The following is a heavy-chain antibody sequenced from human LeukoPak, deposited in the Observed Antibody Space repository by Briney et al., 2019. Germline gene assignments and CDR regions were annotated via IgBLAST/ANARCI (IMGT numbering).Heavy chain of an antibody. CDR3: AVNMVRVASARGYFQH. J-gene: IGHJ1*01. V-gene: IGHV4-34*01. CDR2: INHSGST. D-gene: IGHD3-10*01. CDR1: GGSFSGYY. Sequence: SETLSLTCAVYGGSFSGYYWSWIRQPPGKGLEWIGEINHSGSTNYNPSLKSRVTISVDTSKNQFSLKLSSVTAADTAVYYCAVNMVRVASARGYFQHWGQGTLVTVSS.